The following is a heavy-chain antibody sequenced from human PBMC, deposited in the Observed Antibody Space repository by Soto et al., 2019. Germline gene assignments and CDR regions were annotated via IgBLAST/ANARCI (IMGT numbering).Heavy chain of an antibody. CDR2: FNPSGLST. V-gene: IGHV1-46*01. CDR3: AKVTHRGHIAVAGPLGS. CDR1: GSITNHH. J-gene: IGHJ4*02. D-gene: IGHD6-19*01. Sequence: QVHLVQSGAEVKKPGASVNVSCQASGSITNHHMHWVRQAPGQGLEWMGIFNPSGLSTTYAQKFQGRVTITRDTSTSTVYKELSSLTSEDTAVYFCAKVTHRGHIAVAGPLGSWGQGTLVIVSS.